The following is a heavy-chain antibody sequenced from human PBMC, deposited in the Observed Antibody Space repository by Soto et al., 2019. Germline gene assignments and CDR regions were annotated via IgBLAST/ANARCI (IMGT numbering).Heavy chain of an antibody. CDR3: ARDLSIAAAGTFDY. CDR2: ISSSSSYI. Sequence: AGGSLRLSCAASGFTFSSYSMNWVRQAPGKGLEWVSSISSSSSYIYYADSVKGRFTISRDNAKNSLYLQMNSLRAEDTAVYYCARDLSIAAAGTFDYWGQGTLVTVSS. J-gene: IGHJ4*02. CDR1: GFTFSSYS. D-gene: IGHD6-25*01. V-gene: IGHV3-21*01.